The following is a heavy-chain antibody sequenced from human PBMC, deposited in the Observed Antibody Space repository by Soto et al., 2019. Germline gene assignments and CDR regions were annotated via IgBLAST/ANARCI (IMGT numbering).Heavy chain of an antibody. CDR3: ARGGPVSVSPAWQLLGYFDY. CDR2: IYFGGST. V-gene: IGHV4-39*07. J-gene: IGHJ4*02. Sequence: QLQLQESGPGLVRPSETLSLTCTVSGGSIISSDFFWGWIRQPPGKGPEWIGSIYFGGSTFSNPSLKSRVTILADTSKNQFSLKLNSVTSADTAVYYCARGGPVSVSPAWQLLGYFDYWGQGTLVTVSS. D-gene: IGHD2-15*01. CDR1: GGSIISSDFF.